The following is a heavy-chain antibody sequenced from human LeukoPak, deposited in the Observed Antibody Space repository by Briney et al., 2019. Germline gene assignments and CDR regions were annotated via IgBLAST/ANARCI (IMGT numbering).Heavy chain of an antibody. CDR1: GASISSTTYH. V-gene: IGHV4-39*01. J-gene: IGHJ3*02. Sequence: PSETLSLTCTVSGASISSTTYHWGWIRQPPGKGLEWIGHIYYTGSTDYNPSLKSRVTVSADTSKNQFSLRLSSVTAADTAVYYCARLVSSSDAFDIWGQGTMVTVSS. CDR2: IYYTGST. CDR3: ARLVSSSDAFDI. D-gene: IGHD2-15*01.